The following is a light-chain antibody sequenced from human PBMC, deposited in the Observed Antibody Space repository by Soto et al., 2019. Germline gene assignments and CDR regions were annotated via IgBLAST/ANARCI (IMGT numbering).Light chain of an antibody. Sequence: RVVTQSRAAVSVSQGERATLSCRASQSVSSYLAWYQQRPGQAPRLLIYGASTRATGVPARFSGGGSGTEFTLTITSLQSEDFAVYWCQQYNNWPLTFGLATRLDLK. V-gene: IGKV3D-15*01. CDR1: QSVSSY. J-gene: IGKJ5*01. CDR3: QQYNNWPLT. CDR2: GAS.